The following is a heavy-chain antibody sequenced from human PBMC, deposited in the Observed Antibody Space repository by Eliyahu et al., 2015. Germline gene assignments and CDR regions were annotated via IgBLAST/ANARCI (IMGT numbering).Heavy chain of an antibody. J-gene: IGHJ4*02. Sequence: QVQLVESGGHVVQPGRSLRLSCSASGFXFRNYGMHWVRQAPGKGLEWVAVISFDGSNKYYADSVKGRFTLSRDNSKNTLYLQMNSLRGEDTAVYYCAKDTDGLGYCSITSCPPDSWGQGTLVTVSS. CDR2: ISFDGSNK. CDR1: GFXFRNYG. CDR3: AKDTDGLGYCSITSCPPDS. V-gene: IGHV3-30*18. D-gene: IGHD2-2*01.